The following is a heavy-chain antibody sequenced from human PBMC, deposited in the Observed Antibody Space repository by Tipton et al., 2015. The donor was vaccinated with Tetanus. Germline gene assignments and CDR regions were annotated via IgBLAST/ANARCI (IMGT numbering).Heavy chain of an antibody. CDR2: INHSGKP. J-gene: IGHJ4*02. CDR1: GGSFRGYS. CDR3: ARDINCASDY. V-gene: IGHV4-34*01. D-gene: IGHD4-11*01. Sequence: TLSLTCAVSGGSFRGYSWSWVRQPPGKGLEWIGEINHSGKPPYNPSLKSRVTMSLDTSNPHFSLSLSSVTAADTAVYYCARDINCASDYWGQGTLVTVSS.